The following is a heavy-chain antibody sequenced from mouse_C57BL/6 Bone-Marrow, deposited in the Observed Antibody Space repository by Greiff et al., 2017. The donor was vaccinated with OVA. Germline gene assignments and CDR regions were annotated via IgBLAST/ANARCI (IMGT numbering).Heavy chain of an antibody. CDR3: ARHYYGSSYY. J-gene: IGHJ2*01. CDR1: GFTFSSYG. V-gene: IGHV5-6*02. D-gene: IGHD1-1*01. CDR2: ISSGGSYT. Sequence: DVKLVESGGDLVKPGGSLKLSCAASGFTFSSYGMSWVRQTPDKRLEWVATISSGGSYTYYPDSVTGRCTISRDTAKNTQYLQLSSLKSEDKAMYKWARHYYGSSYYWGQGTTLTVSS.